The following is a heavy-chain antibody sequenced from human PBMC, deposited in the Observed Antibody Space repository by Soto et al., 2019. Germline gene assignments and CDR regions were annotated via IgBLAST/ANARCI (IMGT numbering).Heavy chain of an antibody. CDR3: AKVSTTVTSPLHDY. Sequence: GGSLRLSCAASGFTFSSYGMHWVRQAPGKGLEWVAVISYDGSNKYYADSVKGRFTISRDNSKNTLYLQMNSLRAEDTAVYYCAKVSTTVTSPLHDYWGQGTLVTVSS. CDR2: ISYDGSNK. J-gene: IGHJ4*02. D-gene: IGHD4-4*01. CDR1: GFTFSSYG. V-gene: IGHV3-30*18.